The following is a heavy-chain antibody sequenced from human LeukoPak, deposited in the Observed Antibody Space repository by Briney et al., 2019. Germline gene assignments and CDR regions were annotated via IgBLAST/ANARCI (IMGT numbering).Heavy chain of an antibody. J-gene: IGHJ4*02. V-gene: IGHV4-39*01. CDR3: ARQIRFLERLPTYYFDL. CDR1: GGSISSSSYY. D-gene: IGHD3-3*01. Sequence: SETLSLTCTVSGGSISSSSYYWGWIRQPPGKGLEWIGSIYFSGTTYYTSSLKSRVTISVDTSKNQFSLNLSSVTAADKAVYYCARQIRFLERLPTYYFDLWGQGVLVTVSS. CDR2: IYFSGTT.